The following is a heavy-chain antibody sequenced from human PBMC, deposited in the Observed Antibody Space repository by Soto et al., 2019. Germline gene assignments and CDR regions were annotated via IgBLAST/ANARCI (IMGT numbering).Heavy chain of an antibody. Sequence: PSETLSLTCTVSGGSISSSYYYWGWIRQPPGKGLEWIGSIYYSGSTYYNPSLKSRVTISVDTSKNQFSLKLSSVTAADTAVYFCAKLHNYDSSGSRPYYYGVDVWGQGTTVTVSS. CDR2: IYYSGST. J-gene: IGHJ6*02. D-gene: IGHD3-22*01. CDR3: AKLHNYDSSGSRPYYYGVDV. CDR1: GGSISSSYYY. V-gene: IGHV4-39*01.